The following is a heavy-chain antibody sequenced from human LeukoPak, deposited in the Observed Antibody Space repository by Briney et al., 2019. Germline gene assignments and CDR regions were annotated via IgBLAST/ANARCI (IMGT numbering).Heavy chain of an antibody. CDR2: FDPEDGET. J-gene: IGHJ4*02. CDR3: ATTRPYSGSYYFDY. CDR1: GYTLTELS. V-gene: IGHV1-24*01. Sequence: GASVKVSCKVSGYTLTELSMHWVRQAPGKGLEWMGGFDPEDGETIYAQKFQGRVTMTEDTSTDTAYMELSSLRSEDSAVYYCATTRPYSGSYYFDYWGQGTLVTVSS. D-gene: IGHD1-26*01.